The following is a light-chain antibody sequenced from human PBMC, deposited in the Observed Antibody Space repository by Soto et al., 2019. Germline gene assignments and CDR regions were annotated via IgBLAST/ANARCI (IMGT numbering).Light chain of an antibody. J-gene: IGLJ1*01. CDR2: DVS. CDR1: SGDVGGYAY. Sequence: QSALTQPASVSGSPGQSITISCTGTSGDVGGYAYVSWYQQHPAKAPQLIIYDVSNRPSGVSNRFSGSRSGNTASLTISGLQAEDEADYYCNSYRYGSNYVLGNGTKVT. V-gene: IGLV2-14*01. CDR3: NSYRYGSNYV.